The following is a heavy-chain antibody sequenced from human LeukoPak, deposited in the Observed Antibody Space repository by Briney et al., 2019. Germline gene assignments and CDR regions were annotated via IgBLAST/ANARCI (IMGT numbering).Heavy chain of an antibody. D-gene: IGHD2-2*01. CDR2: ISSSSSYI. Sequence: GGFLRLSCAASGFTFSSYSMDWVRQAPGKGLEWVSSISSSSSYIYYADSVKGRFTISRDNAKNSLYLQMNSLRAEDTAVYYCARDLPVVPAAMEEFDYWGQGTLVTVSS. J-gene: IGHJ4*02. CDR3: ARDLPVVPAAMEEFDY. CDR1: GFTFSSYS. V-gene: IGHV3-21*01.